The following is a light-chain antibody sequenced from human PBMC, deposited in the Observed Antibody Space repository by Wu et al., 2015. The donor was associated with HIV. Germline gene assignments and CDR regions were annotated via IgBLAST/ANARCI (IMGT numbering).Light chain of an antibody. Sequence: DIQMTQSPSSLSASVGDRVTITCRASQSISRSLNWFQQKPGKAPKLLIYAASSLQSGVPSRFSGSGSGTDFTLTISSLEPEDFAVYYCQQRSNWPPWTFGQGTKVEMK. V-gene: IGKV1-39*01. CDR2: AAS. CDR1: QSISRS. CDR3: QQRSNWPPWT. J-gene: IGKJ1*01.